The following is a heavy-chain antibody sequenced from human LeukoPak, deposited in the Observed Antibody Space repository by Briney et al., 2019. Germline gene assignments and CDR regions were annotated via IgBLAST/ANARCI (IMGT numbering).Heavy chain of an antibody. D-gene: IGHD2-2*02. J-gene: IGHJ4*02. CDR3: ARVTTSAAITFDY. CDR1: GGSISSGGYY. V-gene: IGHV4-30-2*01. Sequence: SQTLSLTCTVSGGSISSGGYYWSWIRQPPGKGLEWIGYIYHSGSTYYNPSLKSRVTISVDRSKNQFSLKLSSVTAADTAVYYCARVTTSAAITFDYWGQGTLVTVSS. CDR2: IYHSGST.